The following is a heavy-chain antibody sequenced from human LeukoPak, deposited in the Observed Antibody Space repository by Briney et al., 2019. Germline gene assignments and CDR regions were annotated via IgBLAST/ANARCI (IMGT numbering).Heavy chain of an antibody. D-gene: IGHD6-13*01. J-gene: IGHJ2*01. CDR2: IYYSGST. Sequence: SETLSLTCTVSGGSISSYYWSWIRQPPGKGLEWIGYIYYSGSTNYNPSLKSRVTISVDTSKNQFSLKLTSVTAADTAVYYCARGLQAAGYYDLWGRGTLVTVSS. V-gene: IGHV4-59*08. CDR3: ARGLQAAGYYDL. CDR1: GGSISSYY.